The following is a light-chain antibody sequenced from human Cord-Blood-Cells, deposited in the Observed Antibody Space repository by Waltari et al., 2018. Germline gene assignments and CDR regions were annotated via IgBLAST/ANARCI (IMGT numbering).Light chain of an antibody. CDR2: EVS. V-gene: IGLV2-8*01. CDR1: SSDGGGYNY. Sequence: QSALTQPPSASGSPGQSVTISCTGTSSDGGGYNYVSWYQQHPGKAPKLMIYEVSKRPSGVPDRFSGSKSGNTASLTVSGLQAEDEADYYCSSYAGSNLVVFGGGTKLTVL. CDR3: SSYAGSNLVV. J-gene: IGLJ2*01.